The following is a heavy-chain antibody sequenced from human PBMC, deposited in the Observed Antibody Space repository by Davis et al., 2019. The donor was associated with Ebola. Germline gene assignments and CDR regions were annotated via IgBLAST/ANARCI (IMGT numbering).Heavy chain of an antibody. CDR3: AGTGYSYGGNWFDP. D-gene: IGHD5-18*01. CDR2: ISSSSSTI. V-gene: IGHV3-48*02. J-gene: IGHJ5*02. CDR1: GFTFSSYS. Sequence: GESLKISCAASGFTFSSYSMNWVRQAPGKGLEWVSYISSSSSTIYYADSVKGRFTISRDNAKNSLYLQMNSLGDEDTAVYYCAGTGYSYGGNWFDPWGQGTLVTVSS.